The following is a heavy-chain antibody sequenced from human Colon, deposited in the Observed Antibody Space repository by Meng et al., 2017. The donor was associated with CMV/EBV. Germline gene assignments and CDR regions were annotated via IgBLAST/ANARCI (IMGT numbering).Heavy chain of an antibody. V-gene: IGHV2-5*02. CDR1: GFSLNTRGVG. D-gene: IGHD6-19*01. CDR3: AYSRGSSGWAFDY. Sequence: NECAPPPVKPTQSLTVLCTLYGFSLNTRGVGVGWLRKPPGKALEWLALIYWDDDKRYSPSLNSRLTITNDTSKNQVDLTMTNMDPVDTGTYYCAYSRGSSGWAFDYWGQGTLVTVSS. J-gene: IGHJ4*02. CDR2: IYWDDDK.